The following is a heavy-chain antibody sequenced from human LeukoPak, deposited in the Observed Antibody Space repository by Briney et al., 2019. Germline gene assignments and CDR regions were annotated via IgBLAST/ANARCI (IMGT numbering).Heavy chain of an antibody. V-gene: IGHV3-11*05. J-gene: IGHJ4*02. CDR3: ARVPLYSGYAYKDY. D-gene: IGHD5-12*01. CDR1: GFTFSDYY. CDR2: ISSRSGHT. Sequence: LSLTCTVSGFTFSDYYMSWIRQAPGKGLEWASYISSRSGHTNYADSVKGRFTISRDNAQNSLYLQMNSLRAEDTAVYYCARVPLYSGYAYKDYWGQGTLVTVSS.